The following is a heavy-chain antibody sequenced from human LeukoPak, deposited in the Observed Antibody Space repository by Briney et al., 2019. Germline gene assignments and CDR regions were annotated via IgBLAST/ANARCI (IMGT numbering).Heavy chain of an antibody. D-gene: IGHD2-21*02. V-gene: IGHV3-33*06. CDR2: IWYDGSNK. Sequence: PGRSLRLSCAASGFTFSSYGMHWVRQAPGKGLEWVAVIWYDGSNKYYADSVKGRFTISRDNSKNTLYLQMNSLRAEDTAVYYCAKSLGRDLTCFDIWGQGTMVTVSS. CDR1: GFTFSSYG. J-gene: IGHJ3*02. CDR3: AKSLGRDLTCFDI.